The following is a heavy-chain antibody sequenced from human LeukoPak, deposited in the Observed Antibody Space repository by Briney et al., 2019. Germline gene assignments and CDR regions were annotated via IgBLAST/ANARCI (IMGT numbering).Heavy chain of an antibody. CDR3: ASVLSGIAVAGSFDP. CDR2: IIPILGIA. CDR1: GGTFSSYA. J-gene: IGHJ5*02. V-gene: IGHV1-69*04. Sequence: SVKVSCKASGGTFSSYAISWVRQAPGQGLEWMGRIIPILGIANYAQKFQGRVTITADKSTSTAYMELSSLRSEDTTVYYCASVLSGIAVAGSFDPWGQGTLVTVSS. D-gene: IGHD6-19*01.